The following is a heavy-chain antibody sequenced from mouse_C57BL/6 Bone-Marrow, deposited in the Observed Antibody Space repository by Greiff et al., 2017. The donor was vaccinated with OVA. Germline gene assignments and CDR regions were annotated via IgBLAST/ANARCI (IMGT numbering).Heavy chain of an antibody. CDR2: IYPGSGST. J-gene: IGHJ2*01. D-gene: IGHD1-1*01. CDR1: GYTFTSYW. V-gene: IGHV1-55*01. CDR3: ARSSYGSSEGDY. Sequence: QVQLQQPGAELVKPGASVKMSCKASGYTFTSYWITWVKQRPGQGLEWIGNIYPGSGSTNYNEKFKSKATLTVDKSSSTAYMQLSSLTSEDYAVYDCARSSYGSSEGDYWGQGTTLTVSS.